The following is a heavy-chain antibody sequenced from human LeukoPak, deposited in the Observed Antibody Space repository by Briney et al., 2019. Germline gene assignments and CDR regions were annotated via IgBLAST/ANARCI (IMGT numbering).Heavy chain of an antibody. D-gene: IGHD6-19*01. V-gene: IGHV3-21*01. CDR3: ARVGVAVAGDYWYFDL. CDR2: IRTSSSYT. J-gene: IGHJ2*01. CDR1: GFTSSSYS. Sequence: GGSLRLSCAASGFTSSSYSMNWVRQAPGKGLEWVSSIRTSSSYTFYADSVTGRFAVSRDNAKKSLYLQMNSLRAEDTAVYYCARVGVAVAGDYWYFDLWGRGTLVTVSS.